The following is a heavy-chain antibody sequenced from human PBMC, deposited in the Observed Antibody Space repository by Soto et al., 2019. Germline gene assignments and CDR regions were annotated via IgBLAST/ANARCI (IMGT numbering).Heavy chain of an antibody. CDR3: ARLMYYDILTGYYTYYGMDV. CDR2: IYPGDSDT. D-gene: IGHD3-9*01. J-gene: IGHJ6*02. V-gene: IGHV5-51*01. Sequence: GESLKISCKGSGYSFTSYWIGWVRQMPGKGLEWMGIIYPGDSDTRYSPSFQGQVTISADKSISTAYLQWSSLKASDTAMYYCARLMYYDILTGYYTYYGMDVWGQGTTVTVSS. CDR1: GYSFTSYW.